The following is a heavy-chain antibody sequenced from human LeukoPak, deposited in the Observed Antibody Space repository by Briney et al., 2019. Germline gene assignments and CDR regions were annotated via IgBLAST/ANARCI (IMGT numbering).Heavy chain of an antibody. D-gene: IGHD6-13*01. V-gene: IGHV4-39*01. Sequence: SETLSLTCIVSGGSISSSSYYWGWIRQPPGKGLEWIGTIYYSGTTYYNPSLTSRVTMSVDTAKNQFSLNLSSVTAADTAVYYCARRPSIAAAGGAFDYWGQGTLVTVSS. CDR1: GGSISSSSYY. CDR2: IYYSGTT. J-gene: IGHJ4*02. CDR3: ARRPSIAAAGGAFDY.